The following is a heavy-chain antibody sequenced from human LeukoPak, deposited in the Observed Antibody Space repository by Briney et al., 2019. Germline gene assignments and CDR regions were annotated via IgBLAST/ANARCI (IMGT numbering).Heavy chain of an antibody. CDR1: GFTFSSYA. Sequence: PGGSLRLSCAASGFTFSSYAMHWVRQAPGKGLEWVAVISYDGSNKYYADSVKGRFTISRDNSKNTLYLQMNSLRAEDTAVYYCAKYYYDSSGTDAFDIWGQGTMVTVSS. V-gene: IGHV3-30*04. CDR2: ISYDGSNK. J-gene: IGHJ3*02. D-gene: IGHD3-22*01. CDR3: AKYYYDSSGTDAFDI.